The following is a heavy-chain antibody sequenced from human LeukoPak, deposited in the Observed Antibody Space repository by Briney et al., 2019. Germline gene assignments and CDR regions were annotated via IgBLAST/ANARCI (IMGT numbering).Heavy chain of an antibody. CDR1: GFPFSVYW. CDR3: ARDSGLRAFDL. V-gene: IGHV3-7*04. D-gene: IGHD3-10*01. Sequence: QPGGSLRLSCAASGFPFSVYWMTWVRHSPGKGLEWAANIKQDESARYYVDSVRGRFTISRDNAKSSLSLQMNSLRVDDTAVYYCARDSGLRAFDLWGRGTLVTVSS. CDR2: IKQDESAR. J-gene: IGHJ2*01.